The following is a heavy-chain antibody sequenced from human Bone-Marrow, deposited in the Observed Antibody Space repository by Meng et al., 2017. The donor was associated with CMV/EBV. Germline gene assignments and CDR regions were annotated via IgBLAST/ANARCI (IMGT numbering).Heavy chain of an antibody. CDR3: AKDMGSLYCSSTSCYSYFQH. CDR2: TQYDGTKK. Sequence: GGSLRLSCAASGFTFGSYGFHWVRQAPGKGLEWVSFTQYDGTKKYYVDSVKGRFIISRDNAKNSLYLQMNSLRAEDTALYYCAKDMGSLYCSSTSCYSYFQHWGQGTLVTVSS. CDR1: GFTFGSYG. V-gene: IGHV3-30*02. J-gene: IGHJ1*01. D-gene: IGHD2-2*02.